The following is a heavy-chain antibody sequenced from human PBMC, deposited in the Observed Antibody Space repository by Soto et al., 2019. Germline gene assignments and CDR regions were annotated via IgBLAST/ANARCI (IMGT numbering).Heavy chain of an antibody. CDR2: IYHTGNT. CDR1: GGSINSGGYS. J-gene: IGHJ6*02. D-gene: IGHD2-2*01. V-gene: IGHV4-30-2*01. CDR3: ARVERTLSTPFAYGMDV. Sequence: QLQLQESGSGLVKPSQTLSLTCTVSGGSINSGGYSWIWIRQPPGKGLEWIGYIYHTGNTFYNPSLQSRVTISVDQSKIQFSRSLGSVTAADTAMYYCARVERTLSTPFAYGMDVWGQGTTVTVSS.